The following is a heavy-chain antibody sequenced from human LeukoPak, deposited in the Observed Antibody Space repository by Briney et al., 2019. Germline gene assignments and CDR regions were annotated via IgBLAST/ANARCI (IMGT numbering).Heavy chain of an antibody. CDR3: AREVEHYGSGNYEYMDV. J-gene: IGHJ6*03. CDR2: ISSSGSTI. V-gene: IGHV3-48*03. Sequence: GGSLRLSCAACGFTSSTYEMIWVRQAPGKGLAWVAYISSSGSTIYQADSVKGRFTISRDNAKNSLYLQMNSLRAEDTAVYYCAREVEHYGSGNYEYMDVWGKGTTVTVSS. CDR1: GFTSSTYE. D-gene: IGHD3-10*01.